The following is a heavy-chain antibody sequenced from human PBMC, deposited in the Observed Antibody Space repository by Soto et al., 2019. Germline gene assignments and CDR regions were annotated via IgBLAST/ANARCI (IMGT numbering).Heavy chain of an antibody. CDR3: ARGLHSPYWLDP. D-gene: IGHD4-4*01. CDR1: GGSISSGGYS. CDR2: IYHSGST. Sequence: SETLSLTCAVSGGSISSGGYSWSWIRQPPGKGLEWIGYIYHSGSTYYNPSLKSRVTISVDRSKNQFSLKLSSVTAADTAVYYCARGLHSPYWLDPWGQGTLVTVSS. V-gene: IGHV4-30-2*01. J-gene: IGHJ5*02.